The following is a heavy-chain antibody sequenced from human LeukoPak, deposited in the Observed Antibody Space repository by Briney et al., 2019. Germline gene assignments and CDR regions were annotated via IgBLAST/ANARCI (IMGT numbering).Heavy chain of an antibody. D-gene: IGHD6-19*01. J-gene: IGHJ6*03. CDR3: ARDRVAVAGSYMDV. CDR2: INPNSGGT. CDR1: GYTFTGYY. Sequence: ASVKVSCKASGYTFTGYYMHWVRQAPGQGLEWMGWINPNSGGTNYAQKFQGRVTMTRDTSISTAYMELSRLRSDDTAVYYCARDRVAVAGSYMDVWGKGTPVTVSS. V-gene: IGHV1-2*02.